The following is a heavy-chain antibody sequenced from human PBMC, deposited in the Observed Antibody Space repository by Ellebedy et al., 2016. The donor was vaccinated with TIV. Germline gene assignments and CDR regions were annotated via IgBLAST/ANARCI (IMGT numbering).Heavy chain of an antibody. CDR3: PAGAQGSGSHDH. D-gene: IGHD2-15*01. Sequence: GESLKISCAASGFMFSDYVMDWVRQAPGKGLEWVGRARQKVRSYTTEYAASVKGRFTISRDYSKNSLYLQMNSLKTEDTALYYCPAGAQGSGSHDHWGQGTLVTVSS. CDR2: ARQKVRSYTT. CDR1: GFMFSDYV. J-gene: IGHJ4*02. V-gene: IGHV3-72*01.